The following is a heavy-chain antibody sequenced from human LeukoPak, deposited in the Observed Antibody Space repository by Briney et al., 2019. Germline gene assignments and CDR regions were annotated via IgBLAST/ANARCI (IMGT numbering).Heavy chain of an antibody. CDR3: ARGRIVAGVRY. D-gene: IGHD3-22*01. CDR1: GFTFSSYD. J-gene: IGHJ4*02. Sequence: PGGSLRLSCAASGFTFSSYDMHWVRQATGKGLEWVSAIGTAGDTYYPGSVKGRFTISRENAKNSLYLQMNSLRAGDTAVYYCARGRIVAGVRYWGQGTLVTVSS. V-gene: IGHV3-13*01. CDR2: IGTAGDT.